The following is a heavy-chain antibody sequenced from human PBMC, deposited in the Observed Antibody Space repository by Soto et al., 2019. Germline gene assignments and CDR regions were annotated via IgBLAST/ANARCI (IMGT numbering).Heavy chain of an antibody. Sequence: EVQLVESGGGLVQPGGSLRVSCAASGFTLRSHRIHWVRQVPGKGLEWVSRVDTDGGGTSYADSVKGRFTISTDNAENTVYLKRNGLGAEATAVYYCATVFDLWGQGTLVTVSS. CDR3: ATVFDL. CDR1: GFTLRSHR. V-gene: IGHV3-74*01. CDR2: VDTDGGGT. J-gene: IGHJ5*02.